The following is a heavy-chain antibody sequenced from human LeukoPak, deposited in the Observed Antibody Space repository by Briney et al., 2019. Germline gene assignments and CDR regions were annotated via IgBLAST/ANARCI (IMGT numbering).Heavy chain of an antibody. CDR3: AGYSGSYLVLGTFDI. V-gene: IGHV1-2*02. CDR1: VYTFSGYY. D-gene: IGHD1-26*01. CDR2: INPNSGGT. J-gene: IGHJ3*02. Sequence: LVNVSCKASVYTFSGYYFHWVRQAPGKGLEWMGWINPNSGGTNYAQKFQGRVTMTRDTSISTAYVELSRLRSDDTAVYYCAGYSGSYLVLGTFDIWGQGTMVTVSS.